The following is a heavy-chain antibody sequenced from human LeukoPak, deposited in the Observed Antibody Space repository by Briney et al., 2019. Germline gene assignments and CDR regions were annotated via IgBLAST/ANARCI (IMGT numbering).Heavy chain of an antibody. J-gene: IGHJ5*02. CDR2: IRSKANSYAT. D-gene: IGHD5-24*01. CDR1: GFTFSGSA. V-gene: IGHV3-73*01. Sequence: GGSLRLSCAASGFTFSGSAMHWVRQASGKGLEWVGRIRSKANSYATAYAASVKGRFAISRDDSKNTAYLQMNSLKTEDTAVYYCTRHGGGDGYNSAWGQGTLVTVSS. CDR3: TRHGGGDGYNSA.